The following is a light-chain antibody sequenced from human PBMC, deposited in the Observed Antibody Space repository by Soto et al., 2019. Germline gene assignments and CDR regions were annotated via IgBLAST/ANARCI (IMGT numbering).Light chain of an antibody. CDR2: GAS. V-gene: IGKV3-20*01. J-gene: IGKJ3*01. Sequence: DIVLTQSPGTLSLSPGERATLSCRASQSVGSDYLAWYQQKRGQAPRLLMYGASSRATGIPDRFSGSGSGTDFTLTISRLEPEDSAVYYCQQSYSTPPSFGPGTKVEI. CDR1: QSVGSDY. CDR3: QQSYSTPPS.